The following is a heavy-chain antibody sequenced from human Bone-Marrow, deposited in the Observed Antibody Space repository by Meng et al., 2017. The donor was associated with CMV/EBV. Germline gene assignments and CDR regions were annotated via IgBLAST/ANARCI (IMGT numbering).Heavy chain of an antibody. CDR2: ISWDGGST. D-gene: IGHD3-16*02. CDR3: AKDEGVRLRLGELSLSLGH. CDR1: GFTFDDYA. J-gene: IGHJ4*02. V-gene: IGHV3-43D*03. Sequence: GESLKISCAASGFTFDDYAMHWVRQAPGKGLEWVSLISWDGGSTYYADSVKGRFTISRDNSKNSLYLQMNSLRAEDTALYYCAKDEGVRLRLGELSLSLGHWGQGTRVTGSS.